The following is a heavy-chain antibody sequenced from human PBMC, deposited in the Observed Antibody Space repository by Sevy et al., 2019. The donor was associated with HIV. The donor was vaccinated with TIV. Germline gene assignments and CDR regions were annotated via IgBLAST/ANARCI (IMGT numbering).Heavy chain of an antibody. Sequence: GESLKISCAAAGFTFSSYAMSWVRQAPGKGLEWVSAISGSGGSTYYADSVKGRFTISRDNFKNMLYLQMNSLRAEDTAVYYCAKSGYSYGYDYYYYMDVWGKGTTVTVSS. V-gene: IGHV3-23*01. D-gene: IGHD5-18*01. J-gene: IGHJ6*03. CDR1: GFTFSSYA. CDR3: AKSGYSYGYDYYYYMDV. CDR2: ISGSGGST.